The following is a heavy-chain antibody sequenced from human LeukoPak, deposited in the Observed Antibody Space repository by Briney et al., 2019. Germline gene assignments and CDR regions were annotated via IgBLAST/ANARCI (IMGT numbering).Heavy chain of an antibody. V-gene: IGHV4-31*03. CDR3: ARACGSSTSCLDY. Sequence: SQTLSLTCTVSGGSISSGGYCWSWIRQHPGKGLEWIGYIYYSGSTYYNPSLKSRVTISVDTSKNQFSLKLSSVTAADTAVYYCARACGSSTSCLDYWGQGTLVTVSS. CDR2: IYYSGST. CDR1: GGSISSGGYC. D-gene: IGHD2-2*01. J-gene: IGHJ4*02.